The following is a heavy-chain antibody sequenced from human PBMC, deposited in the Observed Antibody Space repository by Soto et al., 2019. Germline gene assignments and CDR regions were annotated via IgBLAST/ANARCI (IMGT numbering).Heavy chain of an antibody. J-gene: IGHJ6*03. V-gene: IGHV1-46*03. CDR2: INPSGGST. D-gene: IGHD2-15*01. CDR3: ARDVSFINCSGGSCYYGYYYYYMDV. Sequence: ASVKVSCKASGYTFTSYYMHWVRQAPGQGLKKMGIINPSGGSTSYAQKLQGRVTMTRDTSTSTVYMKMSSLRSEDTAVYYCARDVSFINCSGGSCYYGYYYYYMDVWGKGTTVTVSS. CDR1: GYTFTSYY.